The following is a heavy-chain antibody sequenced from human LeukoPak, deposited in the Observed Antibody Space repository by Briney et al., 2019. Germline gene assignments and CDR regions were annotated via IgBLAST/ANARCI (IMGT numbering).Heavy chain of an antibody. CDR3: ARGGVTTGDDAFDI. D-gene: IGHD4-17*01. Sequence: SHTLSLTCTLSGGSISSSSYYWGCIRQPPEKGLEWNGSIYYSGSTYYNPSLKSRVTISVDTSKNQFSLKLSSVTAADTAVYYCARGGVTTGDDAFDIWGQGTMVTVSS. CDR2: IYYSGST. V-gene: IGHV4-39*01. J-gene: IGHJ3*02. CDR1: GGSISSSSYY.